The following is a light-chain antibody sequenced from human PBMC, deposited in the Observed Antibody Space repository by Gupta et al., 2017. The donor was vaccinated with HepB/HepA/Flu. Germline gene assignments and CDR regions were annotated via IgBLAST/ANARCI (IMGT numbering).Light chain of an antibody. V-gene: IGLV2-8*01. J-gene: IGLJ2*01. CDR1: SSDVGGYNY. CDR3: SSYAGSDNLKV. Sequence: QSALTQPPSASGSPGQSVTVSCLGTSSDVGGYNYVSWYQQHPGKAPKLMIYEVTKRPSGVPDRFSGSKSCNTASLPVTGLQAEDEADYYCSSYAGSDNLKVFGGGTKLTVL. CDR2: EVT.